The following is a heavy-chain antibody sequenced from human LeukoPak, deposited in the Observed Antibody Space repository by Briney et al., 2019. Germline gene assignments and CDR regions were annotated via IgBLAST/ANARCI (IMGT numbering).Heavy chain of an antibody. CDR1: GGSISSGGYY. CDR2: IYHSGST. J-gene: IGHJ4*02. CDR3: ARVKAGIAARYFDY. Sequence: SQTLSLTCTVSGGSISSGGYYWSWIRQPPGKGLEWIGYIYHSGSTYYNPSLKSRVTISVDRSKNQFSLKLSSVTAADTAVYYCARVKAGIAARYFDYWGQGTLVTVSS. V-gene: IGHV4-30-2*01. D-gene: IGHD6-6*01.